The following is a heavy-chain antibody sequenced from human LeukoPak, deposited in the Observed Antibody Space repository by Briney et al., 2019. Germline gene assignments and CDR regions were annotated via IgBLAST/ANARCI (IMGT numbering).Heavy chain of an antibody. J-gene: IGHJ4*02. Sequence: GASVKVSCKASGFTFTGYYMHWVRQAPGQGLEWMGWIDPNSGGTNYAQKFQGRVTMTRDTSISTAYMELSRLRSDDTAVYYCAAGNYYDSSGYYHLGYFDYWGQGPLVTVSS. CDR2: IDPNSGGT. CDR1: GFTFTGYY. D-gene: IGHD3-22*01. CDR3: AAGNYYDSSGYYHLGYFDY. V-gene: IGHV1-2*02.